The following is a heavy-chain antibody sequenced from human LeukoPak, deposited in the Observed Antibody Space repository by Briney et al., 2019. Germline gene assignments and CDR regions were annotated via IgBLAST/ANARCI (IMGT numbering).Heavy chain of an antibody. CDR3: ASDYYDSSGYYYALSYFDY. V-gene: IGHV3-21*01. D-gene: IGHD3-22*01. CDR2: ISSSSSYI. CDR1: GFTFSSYS. J-gene: IGHJ4*02. Sequence: GGSLRLSCAASGFTFSSYSMNWVRQAPGKGLEWVSSISSSSSYIYYADSMKGRFTISRDNAKNSLYLQMNSLRAEDTAVYYCASDYYDSSGYYYALSYFDYWGQGTLVTVSS.